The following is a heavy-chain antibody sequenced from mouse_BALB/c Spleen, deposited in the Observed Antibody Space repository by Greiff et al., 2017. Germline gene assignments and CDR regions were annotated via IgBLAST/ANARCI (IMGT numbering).Heavy chain of an antibody. D-gene: IGHD1-1*02. Sequence: EVQLQQSGTVLARPGASVKMSCKASGYTFTSYWMHWVKQRPGQGLEWIGAIYPGNSDTSYNQKFKGKAKLTAVTSTSTAYMQLSSLTSEDSAVYYCARKDYGYWYFDVWGAGTTVTVSS. CDR2: IYPGNSDT. CDR1: GYTFTSYW. V-gene: IGHV1-5*01. J-gene: IGHJ1*01. CDR3: ARKDYGYWYFDV.